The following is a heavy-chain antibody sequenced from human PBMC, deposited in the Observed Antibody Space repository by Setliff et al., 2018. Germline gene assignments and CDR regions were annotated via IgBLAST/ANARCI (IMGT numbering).Heavy chain of an antibody. J-gene: IGHJ4*02. CDR2: ISSYNDVT. CDR1: AYIFNSYG. D-gene: IGHD2-8*01. Sequence: GASVKVSCKASAYIFNSYGISWVRQAPGQGLEWMGWISSYNDVTNYAQRFQGRLVMTTDTSTNTAYMELRNLTSDDTAMYFCERLVRYCTRVTCQRSSDGDFWGQGTPVTVSS. CDR3: ERLVRYCTRVTCQRSSDGDF. V-gene: IGHV1-18*01.